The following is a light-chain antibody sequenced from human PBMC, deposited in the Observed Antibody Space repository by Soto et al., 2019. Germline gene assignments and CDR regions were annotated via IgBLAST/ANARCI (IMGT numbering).Light chain of an antibody. V-gene: IGKV1-5*01. J-gene: IGKJ2*01. Sequence: DIQMTQSPSTLSASVGDRVTITCRASQSVTDWLAWYQQKPGRAPNLLIYDASRLQSGIPSRFSGGGSDTEFTLTISSLQPDDFATYYCQQYTTYPYTFGQGTKLEIK. CDR3: QQYTTYPYT. CDR2: DAS. CDR1: QSVTDW.